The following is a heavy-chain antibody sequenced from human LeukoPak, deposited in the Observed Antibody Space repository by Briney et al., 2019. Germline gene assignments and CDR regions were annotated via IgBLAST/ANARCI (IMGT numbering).Heavy chain of an antibody. V-gene: IGHV4-4*02. D-gene: IGHD6-19*01. CDR1: GGSISSSNW. J-gene: IGHJ5*02. CDR3: ARDSSIPGAVAGP. Sequence: SETLSLTCAVSGGSISSSNWWSWVRQPPGKGLEWIGEIYHSGSTNYNPSLKSRVTISVDTSKNQFSLKLSSVTAADTAVYYCARDSSIPGAVAGPWGQGTLVTVSS. CDR2: IYHSGST.